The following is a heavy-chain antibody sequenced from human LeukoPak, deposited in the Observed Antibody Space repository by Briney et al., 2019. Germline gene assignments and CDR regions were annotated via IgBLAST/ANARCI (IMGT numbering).Heavy chain of an antibody. J-gene: IGHJ6*04. CDR3: AREGYCSGGSCPYGMDV. D-gene: IGHD2-15*01. CDR1: GGSISSNY. V-gene: IGHV4-59*01. CDR2: IYYTGTT. Sequence: SETLSLTCTVSGGSISSNYWSWIRQPPGKGLEWIGYIYYTGTTNYNPSLKSRVTISADTSKNQFSLKLSSVTAADTAVYYCAREGYCSGGSCPYGMDVWGKGTTVTVSS.